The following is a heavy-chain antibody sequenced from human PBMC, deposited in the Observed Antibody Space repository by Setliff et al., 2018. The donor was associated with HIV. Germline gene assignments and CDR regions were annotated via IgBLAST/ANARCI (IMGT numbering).Heavy chain of an antibody. CDR2: INHSGST. CDR3: ARESPSSSWFYFDF. J-gene: IGHJ4*02. CDR1: GASFSGYY. Sequence: SETLSLTCAVYGASFSGYYWSWVRQPPGKGLEWIGEINHSGSTNYNPSLKSRVTISVDTSKNQFSLKLGSVTAADTAVYYCARESPSSSWFYFDFWGQGTLVTVPQ. D-gene: IGHD6-13*01. V-gene: IGHV4-34*01.